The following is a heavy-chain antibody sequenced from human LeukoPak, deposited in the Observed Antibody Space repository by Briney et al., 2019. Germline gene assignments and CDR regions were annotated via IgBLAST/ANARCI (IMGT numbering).Heavy chain of an antibody. D-gene: IGHD6-6*01. Sequence: GGSLRLSCAASGFTFSDFAMGWVRQAPGKGLEWVSAISGSGGSASYADSVKGRFTISGDNSKSTLYLQMNSLRAEDTAVYYCAKEGYSSSFVFYFDSWGQGTLVTVSS. J-gene: IGHJ4*02. V-gene: IGHV3-23*01. CDR1: GFTFSDFA. CDR2: ISGSGGSA. CDR3: AKEGYSSSFVFYFDS.